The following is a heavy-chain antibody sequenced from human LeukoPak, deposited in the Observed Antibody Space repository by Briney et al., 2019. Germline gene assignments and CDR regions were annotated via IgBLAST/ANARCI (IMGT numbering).Heavy chain of an antibody. J-gene: IGHJ4*02. CDR1: RGIFSSYA. D-gene: IGHD3-10*01. CDR2: INPFFGTA. CDR3: ARDGGDPYYNSSGSPDLAF. V-gene: IGHV1-69*01. Sequence: SVNVSCKASRGIFSSYAISWVRQAPGQGLEWMGVINPFFGTANYAQKLKGRVTNTADESTSTAYMELSSLRSEDTAVYYCARDGGDPYYNSSGSPDLAFWGQGTLVTVSS.